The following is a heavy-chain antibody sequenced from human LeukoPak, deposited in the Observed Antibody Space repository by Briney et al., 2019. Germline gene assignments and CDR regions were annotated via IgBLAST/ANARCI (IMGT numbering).Heavy chain of an antibody. D-gene: IGHD2-2*02. V-gene: IGHV4-31*03. CDR3: ARVSHCSSTSCYSNAFDI. Sequence: SETLSLTCTVSGGSISSGGYYWSWIRQHPGKGLEWIGYVYYSGSTYYNPSLKSRVTISVDTSKYQFSLKLSSVTAADTAVYYCARVSHCSSTSCYSNAFDIWGQGTMVTVSS. CDR2: VYYSGST. CDR1: GGSISSGGYY. J-gene: IGHJ3*02.